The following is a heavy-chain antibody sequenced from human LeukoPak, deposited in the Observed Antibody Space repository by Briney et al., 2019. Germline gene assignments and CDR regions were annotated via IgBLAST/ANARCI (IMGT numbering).Heavy chain of an antibody. Sequence: GGSLRLSCAASGFTFSSYSMNWVRQAPGKGLEWVSSISSTSSYIYYADSVKGRFTISRDNAKNSLYLQMNSLRAEDTAVYYCAREGYDYVWTLDYWGQGTLVTVSS. CDR2: ISSTSSYI. CDR1: GFTFSSYS. V-gene: IGHV3-21*01. CDR3: AREGYDYVWTLDY. D-gene: IGHD3-16*01. J-gene: IGHJ4*02.